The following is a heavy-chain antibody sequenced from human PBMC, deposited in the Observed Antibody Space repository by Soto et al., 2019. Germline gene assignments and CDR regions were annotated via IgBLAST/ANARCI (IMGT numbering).Heavy chain of an antibody. CDR2: IYYSGST. J-gene: IGHJ4*02. V-gene: IGHV4-59*01. Sequence: SETLSLTCTVSGGSIGSYYWSWIRQPPGKGLEWIGYIYYSGSTNYNPSLKSRVTISVDTSKNQFSLKLSSVTAADTAVYYCARSGDGYPPGPFDYWGQGTLVTVSS. CDR1: GGSIGSYY. CDR3: ARSGDGYPPGPFDY. D-gene: IGHD5-12*01.